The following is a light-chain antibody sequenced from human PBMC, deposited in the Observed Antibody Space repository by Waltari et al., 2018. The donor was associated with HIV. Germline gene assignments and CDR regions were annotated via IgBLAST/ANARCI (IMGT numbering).Light chain of an antibody. Sequence: DIRMAQSPSTLSASIGDRVTIPCRASQSISTWLAWYQQRPGKAPKLLIYKASSLETGVSSRFSGTGSGTEFTLTISSLQPDDFATYYCQQYNDYELSFGGGTKVEIK. CDR1: QSISTW. CDR2: KAS. J-gene: IGKJ4*01. CDR3: QQYNDYELS. V-gene: IGKV1-5*03.